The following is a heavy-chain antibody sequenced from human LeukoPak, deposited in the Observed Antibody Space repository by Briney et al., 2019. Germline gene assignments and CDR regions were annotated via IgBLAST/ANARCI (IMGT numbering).Heavy chain of an antibody. CDR2: ISAYNGNT. D-gene: IGHD6-19*01. V-gene: IGHV1-18*04. J-gene: IGHJ4*02. Sequence: ASVKVSCKASGYTFTGYYMHWVRQAPGQGLEWMGWISAYNGNTNYAQKLQGRVTMTTDTSTSTAYMELRSLRSDDTAVYYCARGEQQWLAFDYWGQGTLVTVSS. CDR3: ARGEQQWLAFDY. CDR1: GYTFTGYY.